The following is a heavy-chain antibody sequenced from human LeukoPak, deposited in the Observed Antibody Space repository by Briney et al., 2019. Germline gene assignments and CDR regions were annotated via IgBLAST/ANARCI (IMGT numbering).Heavy chain of an antibody. V-gene: IGHV4-30-2*01. D-gene: IGHD5-18*01. J-gene: IGHJ4*02. Sequence: PSQTLSLTCTVSGGSMSSGGYSWSWIRQPPGKGLEWIGYIYHSQSTNYNPSLKSRVTISEDRSKNQFSLKLSSVTAADTAVYYCARGDSRPDYWGQGILVTVSS. CDR3: ARGDSRPDY. CDR1: GGSMSSGGYS. CDR2: IYHSQST.